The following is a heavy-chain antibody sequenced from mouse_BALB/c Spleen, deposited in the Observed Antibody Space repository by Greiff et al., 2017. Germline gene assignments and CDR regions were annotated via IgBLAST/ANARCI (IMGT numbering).Heavy chain of an antibody. V-gene: IGHV3-8*02. CDR3: ARWAARRNWYFDV. D-gene: IGHD6-1*01. J-gene: IGHJ1*01. CDR2: ISYSGST. CDR1: GDSITSGY. Sequence: EVQLQQSGPSLVKPSQTLSLTCSVTGDSITSGYWNWIRKFPGNKLEYMGYISYSGSTYYNPSLKSRISITRDTSKNQYYLQLNSVTTEDTATYYCARWAARRNWYFDVWGAGTTVTVSS.